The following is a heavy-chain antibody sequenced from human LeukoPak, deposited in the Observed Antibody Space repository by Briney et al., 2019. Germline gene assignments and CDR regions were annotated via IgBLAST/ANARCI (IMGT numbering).Heavy chain of an antibody. CDR3: ARDLFLWGSSGYPGAFDI. CDR1: GYTFTSYG. CDR2: ISAYNGNT. D-gene: IGHD3-22*01. Sequence: GASVKVSCKASGYTFTSYGISWVRQAPGQGLEWMGWISAYNGNTNYAQKLQGRVTMTTDTSTSTAYMELSSLRSEDTAVYYCARDLFLWGSSGYPGAFDIWGQGTMVTVSS. V-gene: IGHV1-18*01. J-gene: IGHJ3*02.